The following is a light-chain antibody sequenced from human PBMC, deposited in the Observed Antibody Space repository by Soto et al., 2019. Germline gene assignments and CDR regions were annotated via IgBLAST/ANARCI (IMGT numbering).Light chain of an antibody. CDR2: GES. V-gene: IGKV3-15*01. J-gene: IGKJ1*01. CDR3: QHYANWPRT. CDR1: QSVRGN. Sequence: EIVMTQSPVTLSVSPGERATLTCRASQSVRGNLAWYQQKPGQAPSLLIYGESTRATGIPARFSGSGSGTEFTLTISSLQSEDFAVYYCQHYANWPRTFGQGTKVEIK.